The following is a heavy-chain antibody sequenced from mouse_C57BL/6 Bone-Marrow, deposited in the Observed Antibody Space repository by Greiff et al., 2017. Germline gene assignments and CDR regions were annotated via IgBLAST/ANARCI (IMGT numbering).Heavy chain of an antibody. J-gene: IGHJ3*01. D-gene: IGHD1-1*01. CDR1: GFSLSTFGMG. Sequence: QVQLKQSGPGILQPSQTLSLTCSFSGFSLSTFGMGVGWIRQPSGKGLEWLAHIWWDDDKYYNPALKSRLTISKDTSKNQVFLKIAHVDTADTATYYCARIGDYRYYGSSPAWCAYWGQGTLVTVSA. CDR2: IWWDDDK. CDR3: ARIGDYRYYGSSPAWCAY. V-gene: IGHV8-8*01.